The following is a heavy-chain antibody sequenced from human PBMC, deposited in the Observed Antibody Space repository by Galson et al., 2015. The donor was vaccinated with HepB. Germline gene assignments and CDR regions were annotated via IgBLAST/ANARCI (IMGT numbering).Heavy chain of an antibody. CDR1: GFSFSSCA. D-gene: IGHD1-1*01. Sequence: SLRLSCAASGFSFSSCAMHWVRQAPGKGLEWVAVTWYDGSNEKYSDSVKGRFSISRDNSKNMLYLQMNSLRAEDTAVYYCAKIQLELVDGGRGYYFDYWGQGTLVTVSS. J-gene: IGHJ4*02. V-gene: IGHV3-33*06. CDR3: AKIQLELVDGGRGYYFDY. CDR2: TWYDGSNE.